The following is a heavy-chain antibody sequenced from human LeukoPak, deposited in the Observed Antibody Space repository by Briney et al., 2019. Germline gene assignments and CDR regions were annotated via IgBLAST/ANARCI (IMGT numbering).Heavy chain of an antibody. D-gene: IGHD1-14*01. V-gene: IGHV3-74*01. CDR3: ASFNPISLSDY. Sequence: GESLRLSCKGSGYAFSGDWMHWVRQAPGKGLVWVSRINNDGSSTGYADSVTGRFTISRDNAKNTLFLQMSSLRAEDTAVYYCASFNPISLSDYWGQGTLVTVSS. CDR1: GYAFSGDW. J-gene: IGHJ4*02. CDR2: INNDGSST.